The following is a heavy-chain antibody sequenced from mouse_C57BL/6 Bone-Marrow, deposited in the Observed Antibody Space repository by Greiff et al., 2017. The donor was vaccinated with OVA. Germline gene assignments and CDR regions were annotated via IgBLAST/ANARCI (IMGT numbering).Heavy chain of an antibody. Sequence: VQLQQPGAELVRPGTSVKLSCKASGYTFTSYWMHWVKQRPGQGLEWIGVIDPSDSYTNYNQKFKGKATLTVDTSSSTAYMQLSSLTSEDSAVYYCARYYVSWFAYWGKGTLVTVSA. J-gene: IGHJ3*01. CDR1: GYTFTSYW. V-gene: IGHV1-59*01. CDR2: IDPSDSYT. CDR3: ARYYVSWFAY. D-gene: IGHD1-1*02.